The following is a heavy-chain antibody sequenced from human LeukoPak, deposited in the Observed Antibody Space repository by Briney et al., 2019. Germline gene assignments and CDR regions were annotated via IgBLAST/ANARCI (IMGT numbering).Heavy chain of an antibody. D-gene: IGHD5-18*01. CDR1: GGSISSGSYY. Sequence: SETLSLTCTVSGGSISSGSYYWSWIRQPAGKGLEWIVRIYTSGSTNYNPSLKSRVTISVDTSKNQFSLKLSSVTAADTAVYYCARGARYSYGYCAFDIWGQGTMVTVSS. CDR3: ARGARYSYGYCAFDI. J-gene: IGHJ3*02. V-gene: IGHV4-61*02. CDR2: IYTSGST.